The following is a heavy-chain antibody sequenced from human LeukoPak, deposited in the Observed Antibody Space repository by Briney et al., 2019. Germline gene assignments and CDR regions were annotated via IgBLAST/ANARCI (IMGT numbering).Heavy chain of an antibody. V-gene: IGHV3-15*01. Sequence: PGGSLRLSCAASGFTFSDAWMSWVRQAPGKGLEWIGHIKSKTAGGITDYAAPVKDRFTISRDDSKFTLYLQMNSLKTEDTAVYYCARQWFGESLFHFDYWGQGTLVTVSS. CDR3: ARQWFGESLFHFDY. CDR2: IKSKTAGGIT. J-gene: IGHJ4*02. CDR1: GFTFSDAW. D-gene: IGHD3-10*01.